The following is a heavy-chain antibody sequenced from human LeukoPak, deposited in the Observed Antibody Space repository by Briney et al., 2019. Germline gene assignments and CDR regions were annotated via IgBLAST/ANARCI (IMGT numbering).Heavy chain of an antibody. D-gene: IGHD2-15*01. J-gene: IGHJ3*02. CDR3: ARDSRLLSTDFDI. V-gene: IGHV4-31*03. Sequence: SQTLSLTCTVSGGSISSGGCYWIWIRQHPGKGLEGIGYIYYSGSTYYNPSLKSRVTISVNTFKDQFSLKMISVAAADKGGYFRARDSRLLSTDFDIWGQGKMATVSS. CDR1: GGSISSGGCY. CDR2: IYYSGST.